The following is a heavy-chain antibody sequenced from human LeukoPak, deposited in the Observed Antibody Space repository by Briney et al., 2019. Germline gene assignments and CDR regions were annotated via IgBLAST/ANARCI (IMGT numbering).Heavy chain of an antibody. J-gene: IGHJ6*03. CDR1: GYSIGSGQV. V-gene: IGHV4-38-2*01. CDR3: ASPPIVVVPAAELDYYYYYMDV. CDR2: IFHSGTT. D-gene: IGHD2-2*01. Sequence: SETLSLTCAVSGYSIGSGQVWGWIRQPPGKGLEWIGSIFHSGTTYYKASLKSRVTISVDTSKNQFSLSLSSVSAADTAVYYCASPPIVVVPAAELDYYYYYMDVWGKGTTVTVSS.